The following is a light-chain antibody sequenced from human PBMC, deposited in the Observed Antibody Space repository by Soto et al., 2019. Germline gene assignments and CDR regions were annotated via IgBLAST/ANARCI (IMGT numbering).Light chain of an antibody. CDR3: QHRADWPRGS. J-gene: IGKJ2*01. Sequence: EIVLTQSPDTLSLSPGDTATLSCRASQSVASYLAWYQQKPGQPPRLLMYHASNRATGIPARFSGSGSGTHVTLTISSLEPDDFAVYSCQHRADWPRGSFGQGTKLEIK. V-gene: IGKV3-11*01. CDR1: QSVASY. CDR2: HAS.